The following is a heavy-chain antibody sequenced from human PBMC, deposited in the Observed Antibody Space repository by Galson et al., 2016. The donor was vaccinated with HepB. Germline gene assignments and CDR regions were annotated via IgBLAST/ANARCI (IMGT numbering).Heavy chain of an antibody. CDR3: ARYLRSHGYYVMDV. CDR1: GFSLSTSGMA. Sequence: PALVKPTQTLTMTCTFSGFSLSTSGMAVSWIRQLPGKALEWLAVIDWNGNKFYSPSLTTRLTISKDTSKNQVVPTLTNMDPVDAATYFCARYLRSHGYYVMDVWGQGTTVTVSS. V-gene: IGHV2-70*01. D-gene: IGHD4-17*01. J-gene: IGHJ6*02. CDR2: IDWNGNK.